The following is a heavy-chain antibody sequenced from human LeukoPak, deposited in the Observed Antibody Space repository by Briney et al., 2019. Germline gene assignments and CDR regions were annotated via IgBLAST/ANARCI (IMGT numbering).Heavy chain of an antibody. Sequence: SVKVSCKASGGTFSSYTISWVRQAPGHGLEWMGRIIPILGIANYAQKFQGRVTITAGKSTSTAYMELSSLRSEDTAVYYCARDPAFGVALNWFDPWGQGTLVTVSS. CDR3: ARDPAFGVALNWFDP. CDR1: GGTFSSYT. CDR2: IIPILGIA. V-gene: IGHV1-69*04. D-gene: IGHD3-3*01. J-gene: IGHJ5*02.